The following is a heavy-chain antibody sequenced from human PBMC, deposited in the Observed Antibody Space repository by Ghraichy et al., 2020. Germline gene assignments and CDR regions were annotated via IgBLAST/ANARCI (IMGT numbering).Heavy chain of an antibody. CDR3: AKADNIVVVPAAICYFQH. CDR1: GFTFSSYA. D-gene: IGHD2-2*02. Sequence: GGSLRLSCAASGFTFSSYAMSWVRQAPGKGLEWVSAISGSGGSTYYADSVKGRFTISRDNSKNTLYLQMNSLRAEDTAVYYCAKADNIVVVPAAICYFQHWGQGTLVTVSS. CDR2: ISGSGGST. V-gene: IGHV3-23*01. J-gene: IGHJ1*01.